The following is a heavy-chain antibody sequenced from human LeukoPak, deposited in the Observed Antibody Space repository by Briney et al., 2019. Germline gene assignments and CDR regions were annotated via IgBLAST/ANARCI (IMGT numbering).Heavy chain of an antibody. V-gene: IGHV3-11*04. CDR3: ARNDYDYVWGSYCFLDY. CDR1: GFTFSDYY. Sequence: GGSLRLSCAASGFTFSDYYMSWIRQAPGKGLEWVSYISSSGSTIYYADSVKGRFTISRDNAKNSLYLQMNSLRAEDTAVYYCARNDYDYVWGSYCFLDYWGQGTLVTVSS. D-gene: IGHD3-16*02. CDR2: ISSSGSTI. J-gene: IGHJ4*02.